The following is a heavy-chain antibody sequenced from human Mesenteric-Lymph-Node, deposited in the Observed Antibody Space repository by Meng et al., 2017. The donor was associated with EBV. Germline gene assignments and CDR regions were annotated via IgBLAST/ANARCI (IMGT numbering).Heavy chain of an antibody. D-gene: IGHD3/OR15-3a*01. CDR2: ISAYNGNR. CDR3: AREGDWTTFDY. V-gene: IGHV1-18*01. CDR1: GYTFTNYD. Sequence: QVQLVQSGAEVKKPGASVKVSCKASGYTFTNYDISWVRQAPGQGLEWMGWISAYNGNRNNAQKVQGRVTMTTDTSTTTAYMELRRLRSDDTAVYYCAREGDWTTFDYWGQGTLVTVSS. J-gene: IGHJ4*02.